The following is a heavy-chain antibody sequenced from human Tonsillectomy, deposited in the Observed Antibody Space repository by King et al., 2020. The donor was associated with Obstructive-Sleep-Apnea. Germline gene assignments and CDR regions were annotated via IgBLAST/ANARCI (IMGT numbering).Heavy chain of an antibody. CDR2: IYTSGRT. Sequence: QMQLQESGPGLVKPSETLSLTCTVSTGSISSYSWSWIRQPAGKGLEWIGLIYTSGRTKYNPSLKSRVTMSVDTSKNQFSLKLSSVTAADTAVYYCARSPILTGHYSPRISAAGDAFDIWGQGTMVTVSS. CDR3: ARSPILTGHYSPRISAAGDAFDI. V-gene: IGHV4-4*07. D-gene: IGHD3-9*01. CDR1: TGSISSYS. J-gene: IGHJ3*02.